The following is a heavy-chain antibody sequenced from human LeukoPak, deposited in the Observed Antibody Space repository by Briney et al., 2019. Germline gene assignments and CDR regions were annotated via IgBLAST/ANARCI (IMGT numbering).Heavy chain of an antibody. V-gene: IGHV4-34*01. CDR1: GGSFSGYY. CDR2: INHSGIT. Sequence: PSETLSLTCAVYGGSFSGYYWSWIRQPPGKGLEWIGEINHSGITNYNPSLKSRVTISIDTSKNHFSLELSSVTAADTAVYFCARGRVSSSSWSSTYYYYFYMDVWGKGTTVTVSS. CDR3: ARGRVSSSSWSSTYYYYFYMDV. J-gene: IGHJ6*03. D-gene: IGHD6-13*01.